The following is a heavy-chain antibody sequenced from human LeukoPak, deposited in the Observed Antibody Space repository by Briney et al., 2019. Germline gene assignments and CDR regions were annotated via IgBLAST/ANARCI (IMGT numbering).Heavy chain of an antibody. V-gene: IGHV3-74*01. J-gene: IGHJ4*02. D-gene: IGHD1-26*01. CDR3: GRDYFGSIDY. CDR2: IRSDGSVS. CDR1: GFTFSDSW. Sequence: GGSLRLSCAASGFTFSDSWMHWVRQVPGKGLVSVSLIRSDGSVSYYADSVKGRFTISRDNAKNTLYLQMNSLRVEDTAVYYCGRDYFGSIDYWGQGILVTVSS.